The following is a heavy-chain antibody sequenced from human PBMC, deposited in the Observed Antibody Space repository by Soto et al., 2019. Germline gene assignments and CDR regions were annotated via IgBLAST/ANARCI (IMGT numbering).Heavy chain of an antibody. V-gene: IGHV4-31*03. CDR1: GGPISSGGYY. CDR2: IYYSGST. CDR3: AREGVAGDYFDY. Sequence: SETLSLTCTVSGGPISSGGYYWSWIRQHPGKGLEWIGYIYYSGSTYYNPSLKSRVTISVDTSKNQFSLKLSSVTAADTAVYYCAREGVAGDYFDYWGQGTLVTVSS. J-gene: IGHJ4*02. D-gene: IGHD6-19*01.